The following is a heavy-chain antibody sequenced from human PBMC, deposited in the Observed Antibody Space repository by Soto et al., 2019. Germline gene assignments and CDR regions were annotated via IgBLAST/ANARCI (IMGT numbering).Heavy chain of an antibody. D-gene: IGHD4-4*01. V-gene: IGHV4-34*01. Sequence: SETLSFTCAVDGGSVSKYYWSWIRQPPGKGLEWIGEVSNYNPSLKSRVTILVDTSKNHLSLRLASATAADTAVYYCARKHYSGFDLWGPGALLTVYS. CDR2: VS. CDR3: ARKHYSGFDL. J-gene: IGHJ4*02. CDR1: GGSVSKYY.